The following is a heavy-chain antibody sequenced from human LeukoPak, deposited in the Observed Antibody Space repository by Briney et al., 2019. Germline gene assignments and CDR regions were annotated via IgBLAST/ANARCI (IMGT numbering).Heavy chain of an antibody. CDR3: ARAGGYCSGGSCYRGYSWFDP. CDR2: ISGSGGST. J-gene: IGHJ5*02. D-gene: IGHD2-15*01. Sequence: GGSLRLSCAASGFIFSSYAMSWVRQAPGKGLEWVSAISGSGGSTYYADSVKGRFTISRDNSKNTLYLQMNSLRVEDTAVYYCARAGGYCSGGSCYRGYSWFDPWGQGTLVTVSS. V-gene: IGHV3-23*01. CDR1: GFIFSSYA.